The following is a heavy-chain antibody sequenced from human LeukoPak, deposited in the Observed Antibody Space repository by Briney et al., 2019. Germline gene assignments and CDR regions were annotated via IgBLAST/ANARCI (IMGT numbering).Heavy chain of an antibody. CDR3: ARGVYQLLSRYYYYGMDV. J-gene: IGHJ6*02. V-gene: IGHV4-30-2*01. D-gene: IGHD2-2*01. CDR1: GASITSGDYS. Sequence: SETLSLTCAVSGASITSGDYSWNWMRQPPGKGLEWIGYIYHTGNTYYNPSLKSRVTISVDRSRNQFSLKLTSVTAADTAVYYCARGVYQLLSRYYYYGMDVWGQGTTVTVSS. CDR2: IYHTGNT.